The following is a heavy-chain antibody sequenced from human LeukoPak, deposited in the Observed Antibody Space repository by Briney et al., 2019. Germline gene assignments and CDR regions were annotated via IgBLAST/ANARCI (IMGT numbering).Heavy chain of an antibody. CDR3: ARDLATPPYNWFDS. CDR1: GGSITSYY. V-gene: IGHV4-4*07. Sequence: SETLSLTCTVSGGSITSYYWSWIRQPAGKGLEWIGLISTSGSSNYNPSLKSRVTMSVDTSKNQFSLKLSSVTAADTAMYYCARDLATPPYNWFDSWGQGTLVTVSS. CDR2: ISTSGSS. D-gene: IGHD1-26*01. J-gene: IGHJ5*01.